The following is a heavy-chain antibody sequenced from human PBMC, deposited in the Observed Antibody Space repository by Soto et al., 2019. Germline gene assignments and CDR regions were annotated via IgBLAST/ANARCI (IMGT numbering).Heavy chain of an antibody. J-gene: IGHJ5*02. CDR2: IYYSGST. CDR3: ARDRWYNWIDP. CDR1: GGSISSGGYY. V-gene: IGHV4-31*03. Sequence: QVQLQESGPGLVKPSQTLSLTCTVSGGSISSGGYYWSWIRQHPGKGLEWIGNIYYSGSTYYNPSLKSRVTISVDTSKNQFSLNLTSVTAADTAVYYCARDRWYNWIDPWRQGTLVTVSS. D-gene: IGHD2-15*01.